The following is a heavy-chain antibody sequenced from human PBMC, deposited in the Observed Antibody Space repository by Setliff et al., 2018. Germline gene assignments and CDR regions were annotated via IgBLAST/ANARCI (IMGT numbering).Heavy chain of an antibody. V-gene: IGHV4-59*11. J-gene: IGHJ4*02. CDR2: TYYIRNT. CDR1: GGSITSHY. Sequence: PSETLSLTCTVSGGSITSHYWSWIRQPPGKGLEWIGHTYYIRNTNYNPSLKSRVTISIDTSKNPFSLNLSSVTAADTAVYYCARGGVLGTGDFDYWGQGTLVTVSS. CDR3: ARGGVLGTGDFDY. D-gene: IGHD2-8*01.